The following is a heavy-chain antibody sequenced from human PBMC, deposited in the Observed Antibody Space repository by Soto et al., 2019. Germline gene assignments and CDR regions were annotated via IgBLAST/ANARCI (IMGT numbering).Heavy chain of an antibody. CDR2: ITSSSSTI. V-gene: IGHV3-48*02. Sequence: VQLVESGGGLVKPRGSLRLSCAASGFTFSTYSMNWVRQAPGKGLEWIAYITSSSSTIFYADSVKGRFTISRDNAKNSLYLQMNSLRDEDTCVYYCARDNGIEGSFDPWGQGTLVTVSS. J-gene: IGHJ5*02. CDR3: ARDNGIEGSFDP. CDR1: GFTFSTYS.